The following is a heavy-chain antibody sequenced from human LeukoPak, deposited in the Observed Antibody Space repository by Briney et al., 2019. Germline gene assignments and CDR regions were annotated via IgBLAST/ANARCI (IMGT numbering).Heavy chain of an antibody. CDR1: GDSISSDY. CDR2: IYYSGST. J-gene: IGHJ4*02. V-gene: IGHV4-59*01. CDR3: ARTYGDPAPFDY. D-gene: IGHD4-17*01. Sequence: PETLSLTCSVSGDSISSDYWSWIRQPPGKGLEWIGYIYYSGSTNYNPSLKSRVTISVDTSKNQFSLKLSSVTAADTAVYYCARTYGDPAPFDYWGQGTLVTVSS.